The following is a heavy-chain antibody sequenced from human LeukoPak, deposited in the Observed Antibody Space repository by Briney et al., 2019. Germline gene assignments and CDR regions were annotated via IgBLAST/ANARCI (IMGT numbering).Heavy chain of an antibody. J-gene: IGHJ4*02. CDR2: ISGSGGST. Sequence: GGSLRLSCAASGFTFSSYAMSWVRQAPGKGLEWVSAISGSGGSTYYADTVKGRFTISRDNSKNTLYLQMNSLGAEDTAVYYCTKGCIAVAGAFDYWGQGTLVTVSS. D-gene: IGHD6-19*01. CDR1: GFTFSSYA. CDR3: TKGCIAVAGAFDY. V-gene: IGHV3-23*01.